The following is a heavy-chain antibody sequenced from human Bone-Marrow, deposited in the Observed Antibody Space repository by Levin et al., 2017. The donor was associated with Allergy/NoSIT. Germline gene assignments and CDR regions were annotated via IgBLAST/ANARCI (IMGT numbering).Heavy chain of an antibody. CDR1: GFTFSSYS. Sequence: SGGSLRLSCAASGFTFSSYSMNWVRQAPGKGLEWVSSISSSSNYIYYADSVKGRFTISRDNAKNSLYLQMNSLRAEDTAVYYCAREGKREYTYGYGGDFDYWGQGTLVTVSS. J-gene: IGHJ4*02. CDR2: ISSSSNYI. CDR3: AREGKREYTYGYGGDFDY. D-gene: IGHD5-18*01. V-gene: IGHV3-21*01.